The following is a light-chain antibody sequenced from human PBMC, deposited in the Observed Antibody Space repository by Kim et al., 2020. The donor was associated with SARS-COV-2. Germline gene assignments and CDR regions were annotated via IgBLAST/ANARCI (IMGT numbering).Light chain of an antibody. CDR2: GKN. CDR3: NSRDSSGNHWV. V-gene: IGLV3-19*01. J-gene: IGLJ3*02. CDR1: SLRSYY. Sequence: GQTVRITCQGDSLRSYYASWYQQKPGQAPVLVIYGKNNRPSGIPDRFSGASSGNTASLTITGAQAEDEADYYCNSRDSSGNHWVFGGGTQLTVL.